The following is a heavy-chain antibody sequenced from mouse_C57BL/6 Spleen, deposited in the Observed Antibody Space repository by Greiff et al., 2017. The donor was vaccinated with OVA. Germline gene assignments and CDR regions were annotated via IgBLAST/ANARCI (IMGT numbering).Heavy chain of an antibody. D-gene: IGHD3-2*02. Sequence: QVHVKQPGAELVKPGASVKMSCKASGYTFTSYWITWVKQRPGQGLEWIGDIYPGSGSTNYNEKFKSKATLTVDTSSSTAYMQLSSLTSEDSAVYYCARGQTAQAPDYWGQGTTLTVSS. CDR2: IYPGSGST. J-gene: IGHJ2*01. CDR1: GYTFTSYW. CDR3: ARGQTAQAPDY. V-gene: IGHV1-55*01.